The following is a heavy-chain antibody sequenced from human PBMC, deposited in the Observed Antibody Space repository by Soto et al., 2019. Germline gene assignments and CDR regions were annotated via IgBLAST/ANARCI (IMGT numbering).Heavy chain of an antibody. J-gene: IGHJ6*02. D-gene: IGHD2-21*02. CDR1: GFTVSSNY. V-gene: IGHV3-53*02. CDR3: ARESVVTPYYYYGMDV. CDR2: IYSGGST. Sequence: EVQLVETGGGLIQPGGSLRLSCAASGFTVSSNYMSWVRQAPGKGLEWVSVIYSGGSTYYADSVKGRFTTSRDNSKNTLYLQMNSLRAEDTAVYYCARESVVTPYYYYGMDVWGQGTTVTVSS.